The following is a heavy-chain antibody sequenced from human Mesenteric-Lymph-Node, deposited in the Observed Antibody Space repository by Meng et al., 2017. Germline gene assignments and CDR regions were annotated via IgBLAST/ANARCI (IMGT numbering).Heavy chain of an antibody. CDR2: IIPIFGTA. CDR1: GGTFSSYA. V-gene: IGHV1-69*13. Sequence: SVKVSCKASGGTFSSYAISWVRQAPGQGLEWMGGIIPIFGTANYAQKFQGRVTITADESTSTAYMELSSLRSEDTAVYYCASYSVVVAATPAIFWNYYYYGMDVWGQGTTVTVSS. J-gene: IGHJ6*02. D-gene: IGHD2-15*01. CDR3: ASYSVVVAATPAIFWNYYYYGMDV.